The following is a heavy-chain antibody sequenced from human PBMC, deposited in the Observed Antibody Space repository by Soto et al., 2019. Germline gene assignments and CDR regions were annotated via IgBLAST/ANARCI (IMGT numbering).Heavy chain of an antibody. V-gene: IGHV6-1*01. CDR1: GDSVSSNSAG. CDR3: TGITWFRGMDV. CDR2: TYYKSKWNN. J-gene: IGHJ6*02. D-gene: IGHD3-10*01. Sequence: SQTLSLTCAISGDSVSSNSAGWDCIRQSPSRGLEWLGRTYYKSKWNNDYALSVKSRITISPDTSKNQFSLHLYSVTPEDTAVYYCTGITWFRGMDVWGQGTPVTVSS.